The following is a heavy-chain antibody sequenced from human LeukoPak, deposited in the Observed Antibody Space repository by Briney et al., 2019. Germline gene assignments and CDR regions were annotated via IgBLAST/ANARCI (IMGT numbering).Heavy chain of an antibody. D-gene: IGHD1-26*01. CDR2: INHSGST. J-gene: IGHJ4*02. Sequence: SETLSLTCAVYGGSFSGYYWSWIRQPPGKGLEWIGEINHSGSTNYNPSLKSRVTISVDTSKNQLSLKLSSVTAADTAVYYCARGPPLDTGAITYYFDYWGQGTLVTVSS. CDR3: ARGPPLDTGAITYYFDY. V-gene: IGHV4-34*01. CDR1: GGSFSGYY.